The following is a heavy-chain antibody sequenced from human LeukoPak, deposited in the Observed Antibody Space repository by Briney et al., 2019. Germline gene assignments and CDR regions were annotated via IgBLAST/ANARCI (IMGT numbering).Heavy chain of an antibody. Sequence: ASETLSLTCAVYGGSFSGYYWSWIRQPPGKGLEWIGEINHSGSTNYNPSLKSRVTISVDTSKNQFSLKLSSVTAADTAVYYCARGVKYHYDILTGYYNDYWGQGTLVTVSS. CDR2: INHSGST. CDR1: GGSFSGYY. J-gene: IGHJ4*02. CDR3: ARGVKYHYDILTGYYNDY. V-gene: IGHV4-34*01. D-gene: IGHD3-9*01.